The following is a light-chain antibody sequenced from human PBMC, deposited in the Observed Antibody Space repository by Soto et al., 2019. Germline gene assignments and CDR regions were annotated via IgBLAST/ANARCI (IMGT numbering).Light chain of an antibody. CDR2: EVS. J-gene: IGLJ1*01. V-gene: IGLV2-14*01. CDR3: RSYTSSRIDYV. CDR1: SSDVGGYNY. Sequence: QSALTQPASVSGSPGQSITISCTGTSSDVGGYNYVSWYQQHPGKAPKLMIYEVSNRPSGVSNRFSGSKSGNTASLTISGLQAEDEADYYCRSYTSSRIDYVFGTGTKVTVL.